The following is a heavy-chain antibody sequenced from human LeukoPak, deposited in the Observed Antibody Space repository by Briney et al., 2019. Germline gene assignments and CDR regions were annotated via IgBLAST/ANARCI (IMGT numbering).Heavy chain of an antibody. D-gene: IGHD2/OR15-2a*01. V-gene: IGHV3-23*01. Sequence: GGSLRLSCAASGFPFSRYAMSWVRQPPERGLEWVSVISGSDGSRYYADSVKGRFTISRDDSRNTVYLQMNNLRAEDTAVYYCAKQVSCDTTTCYSGMPPDYWGQGTLVTVSS. CDR1: GFPFSRYA. CDR2: ISGSDGSR. CDR3: AKQVSCDTTTCYSGMPPDY. J-gene: IGHJ4*02.